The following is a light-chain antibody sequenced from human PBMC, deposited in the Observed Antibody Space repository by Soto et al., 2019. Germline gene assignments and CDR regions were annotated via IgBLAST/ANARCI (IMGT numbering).Light chain of an antibody. J-gene: IGLJ1*01. CDR1: SSDVGGYNY. CDR3: ISYTSSSTSYV. CDR2: EVS. V-gene: IGLV2-14*01. Sequence: QSVLTQPASVSGSPGQPITISCTGTSSDVGGYNYVAWYQQHPGKVPRLMIYEVSNRPSGVSNRFSGSKSGSTASLTISGLQAEDEADYYCISYTSSSTSYVFGTGTKVTVL.